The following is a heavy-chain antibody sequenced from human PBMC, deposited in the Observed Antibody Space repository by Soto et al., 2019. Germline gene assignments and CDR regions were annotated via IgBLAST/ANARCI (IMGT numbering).Heavy chain of an antibody. CDR3: ARRLKDSSSWLQYYFDY. J-gene: IGHJ4*02. V-gene: IGHV5-51*01. Sequence: PGESLKISCKGSGYSFSRYWIVWVRQMPGKGLEWMGIIYPADSDTRYSPSFQGQVTISADKSISTAYLQWSSLKASDTAVYYCARRLKDSSSWLQYYFDYWGQGTLVTVSS. D-gene: IGHD6-13*01. CDR2: IYPADSDT. CDR1: GYSFSRYW.